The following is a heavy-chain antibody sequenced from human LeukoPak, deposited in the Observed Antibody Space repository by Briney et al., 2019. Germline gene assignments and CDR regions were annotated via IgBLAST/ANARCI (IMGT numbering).Heavy chain of an antibody. V-gene: IGHV1-69*02. CDR3: ARVSPDGYFDY. Sequence: ASVKVSCKASGGTFRRYTISWARQPPGQGLEWMGRIIPILGIANYAQKFQGRVTITADKSTSTAYMELSSLRSEDTAVYYCARVSPDGYFDYWGQGALVTVSS. CDR2: IIPILGIA. D-gene: IGHD2/OR15-2a*01. J-gene: IGHJ4*02. CDR1: GGTFRRYT.